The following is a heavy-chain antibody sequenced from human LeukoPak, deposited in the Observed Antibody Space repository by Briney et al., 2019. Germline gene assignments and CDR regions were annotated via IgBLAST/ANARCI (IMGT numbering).Heavy chain of an antibody. V-gene: IGHV4-34*01. CDR2: INHSGST. J-gene: IGHJ6*02. D-gene: IGHD1-1*01. Sequence: PSETLSLTCAVYGGSFSGYYWSWIRQPPGKGLEWIGEINHSGSTNYNPSLKSRVTISVDTSKNQFSLKLSSVTAADTAVYYCARQKPERLFPRHYYYGMDVWGQGTTVTVSS. CDR1: GGSFSGYY. CDR3: ARQKPERLFPRHYYYGMDV.